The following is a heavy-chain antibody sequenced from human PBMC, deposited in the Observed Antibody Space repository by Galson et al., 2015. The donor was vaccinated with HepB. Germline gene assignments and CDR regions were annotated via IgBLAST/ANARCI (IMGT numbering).Heavy chain of an antibody. D-gene: IGHD3-16*02. V-gene: IGHV3-23*01. CDR1: GFTFSSYA. J-gene: IGHJ4*02. CDR2: ISGSGGST. CDR3: AKVDDYVWGSYRPYYFDY. Sequence: SLRLSCAASGFTFSSYAMSWVRQAPGKGLEWVSAISGSGGSTYYADSVKGRFTISRDNSKNTLYLQMNSLRAEDTAVYYCAKVDDYVWGSYRPYYFDYWGQGTLVTVSS.